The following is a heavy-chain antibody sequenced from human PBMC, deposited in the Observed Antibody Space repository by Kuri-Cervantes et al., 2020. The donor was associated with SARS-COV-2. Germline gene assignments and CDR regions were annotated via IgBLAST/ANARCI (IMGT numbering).Heavy chain of an antibody. CDR2: IYYSGST. J-gene: IGHJ4*02. CDR3: ATFTVTTKFDN. CDR1: GGSISSGDYY. V-gene: IGHV4-30-4*01. D-gene: IGHD4-17*01. Sequence: SCTVSGGSISSGDYYWSWNRQPPGKGLEWIGYIYYSGSTYYNPSLKSRVTISVDTSKEQFSLKLSSVTAADKAIYYCATFTVTTKFDNWGQGTLVTVSS.